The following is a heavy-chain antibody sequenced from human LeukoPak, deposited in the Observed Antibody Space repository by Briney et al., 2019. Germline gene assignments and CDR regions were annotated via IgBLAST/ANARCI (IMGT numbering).Heavy chain of an antibody. D-gene: IGHD3-10*01. CDR3: ARDKKSGESSEIDY. V-gene: IGHV3-74*01. J-gene: IGHJ4*02. CDR1: GFTFSNYW. CDR2: INRDGCAT. Sequence: GGSLRLSCAASGFTFSNYWVHWVRQAPGKGLVWVSRINRDGCATNYADSVKGRFTVSRDNAKNTLNLQMNSLRAEDTAVYYCARDKKSGESSEIDYWGQGTLVTVSS.